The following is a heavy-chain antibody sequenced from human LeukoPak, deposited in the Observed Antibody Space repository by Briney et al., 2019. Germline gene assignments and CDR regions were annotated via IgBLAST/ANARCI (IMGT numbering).Heavy chain of an antibody. D-gene: IGHD4-11*01. CDR2: IWYDGSNK. V-gene: IGHV3-33*03. Sequence: GGSLRLSCAASGFTFSSYGIHWVRQAPGKGLEWVAVIWYDGSNKYYEDSVKGRFTISRDTSKNTLFLQMNSLRAEDTAVYYCAKGPNNIDYRAIDIWGQGTMVTVSS. CDR3: AKGPNNIDYRAIDI. J-gene: IGHJ3*02. CDR1: GFTFSSYG.